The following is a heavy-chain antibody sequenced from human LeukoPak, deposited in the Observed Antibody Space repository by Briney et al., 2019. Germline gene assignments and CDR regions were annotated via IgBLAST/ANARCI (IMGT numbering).Heavy chain of an antibody. Sequence: PGGSLRLSCAASGFTFSSYWMSWVRQAPGKGLEWVSAISGSGGSTYYADSVKGRFTISRDNSKNTLYLQMNSLRAEDTAVYYCAKDYGLSSSGWPGDDAFDIWGQGTMVTVSS. J-gene: IGHJ3*02. V-gene: IGHV3-23*01. D-gene: IGHD6-19*01. CDR3: AKDYGLSSSGWPGDDAFDI. CDR2: ISGSGGST. CDR1: GFTFSSYW.